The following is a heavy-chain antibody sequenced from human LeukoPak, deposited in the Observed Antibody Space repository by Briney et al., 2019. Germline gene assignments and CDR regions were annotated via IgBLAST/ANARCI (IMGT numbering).Heavy chain of an antibody. CDR3: ASGDGYNREYNWFDP. Sequence: QPGGSLRLSCAASGFTFSSYAMSWIRQAPGKGLEWVSYISSSGSTIYYADSVKGRFTISRDNAKNSLYLQMNSLRAEDTAVYYCASGDGYNREYNWFDPWGQGTLVTVSS. CDR1: GFTFSSYA. CDR2: ISSSGSTI. V-gene: IGHV3-48*04. J-gene: IGHJ5*02. D-gene: IGHD5-24*01.